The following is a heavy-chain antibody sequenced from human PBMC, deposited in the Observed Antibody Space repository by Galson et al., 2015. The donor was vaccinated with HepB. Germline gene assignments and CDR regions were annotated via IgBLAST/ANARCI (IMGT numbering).Heavy chain of an antibody. D-gene: IGHD3-16*01. J-gene: IGHJ3*01. CDR3: ARDLFAGLVGDTFDV. CDR1: GFTFRSYA. CDR2: ISGGGDIT. V-gene: IGHV3-23*01. Sequence: SLRLSCAASGFTFRSYAMSWVRQAPGKGLEWVSVISGGGDITVYADAVKGRFTISRDNSWDALFLQMSSLRVDDTAVYYCARDLFAGLVGDTFDVWGHGTTVAVSS.